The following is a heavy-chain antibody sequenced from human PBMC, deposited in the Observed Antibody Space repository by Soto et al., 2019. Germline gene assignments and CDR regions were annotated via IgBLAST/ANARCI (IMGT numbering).Heavy chain of an antibody. CDR3: ARVPGVVVSADDAFYI. CDR2: IYHSGSA. V-gene: IGHV4-4*02. Sequence: QVQLQESGPGLVKPSGTLSLTCAVSGGSVSSSNWWSWVRQSPGKGLEWMGEIYHSGSAHYNPSRKSRATISLYKSKNQFSLRLTSVTAADTAVYYCARVPGVVVSADDAFYIWGPGTRVIVSS. D-gene: IGHD2-21*02. CDR1: GGSVSSSNW. J-gene: IGHJ3*02.